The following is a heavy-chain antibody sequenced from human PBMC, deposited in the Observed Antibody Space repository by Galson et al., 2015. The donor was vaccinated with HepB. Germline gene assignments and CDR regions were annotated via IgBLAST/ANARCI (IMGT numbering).Heavy chain of an antibody. Sequence: SLRLSCAASGFTFSGYTMNWVRQAPGKGLEWLSSISSSSDYTYYADSVKGRFTISRDNAKNSLYLQMNSLRAEDTAVYYCASPPSTHDYYGSGSMDVWGQGTTVTVSS. CDR1: GFTFSGYT. J-gene: IGHJ6*02. CDR3: ASPPSTHDYYGSGSMDV. V-gene: IGHV3-21*01. D-gene: IGHD3-10*01. CDR2: ISSSSDYT.